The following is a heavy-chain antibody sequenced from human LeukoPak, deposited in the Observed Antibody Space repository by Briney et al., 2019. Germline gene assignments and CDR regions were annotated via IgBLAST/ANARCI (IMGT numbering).Heavy chain of an antibody. J-gene: IGHJ5*02. V-gene: IGHV1-2*02. CDR3: ARDGARIPPNWFDP. Sequence: ASVNVSCKASGYTFTGYYMHWVRQAPGQGLEWMGWINPNSGGTNYAQKFQGRVTMTRDTSISTAYMELSRLRSDDTAVYYCARDGARIPPNWFDPWGQGTLVTVSS. D-gene: IGHD2-2*02. CDR2: INPNSGGT. CDR1: GYTFTGYY.